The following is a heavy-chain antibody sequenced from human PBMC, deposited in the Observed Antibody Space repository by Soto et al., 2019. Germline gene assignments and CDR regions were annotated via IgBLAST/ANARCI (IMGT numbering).Heavy chain of an antibody. D-gene: IGHD5-12*01. Sequence: QLQLQESGPGLVKPSETLSLTCTVSGGSISSSSYYWGWIRQPPGKGLEWIGSIYYSGSTYYNPSLKSRVTISVDTSKNQFSLKLSSVTAADTAVYYCARQSRDGYNYDWFDPWGQGTLVTVSS. J-gene: IGHJ5*02. CDR2: IYYSGST. V-gene: IGHV4-39*01. CDR3: ARQSRDGYNYDWFDP. CDR1: GGSISSSSYY.